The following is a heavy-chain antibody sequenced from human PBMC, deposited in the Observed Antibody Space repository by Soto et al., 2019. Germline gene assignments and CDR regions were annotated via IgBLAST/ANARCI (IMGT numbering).Heavy chain of an antibody. V-gene: IGHV3-30*18. CDR2: ISYDGSNK. CDR3: AKGKVQCYYDSGYYLPDY. Sequence: QVQLVESGGGVVQPGRSLRLSCAASGFTFSSYGMHWVRQAPGKGLEWVAVISYDGSNKYYADSVKGRFTISRDNSKKPLYLQMSRLGDEEAAVYYCAKGKVQCYYDSGYYLPDYWGQGTLVTVSS. CDR1: GFTFSSYG. J-gene: IGHJ4*02. D-gene: IGHD3-22*01.